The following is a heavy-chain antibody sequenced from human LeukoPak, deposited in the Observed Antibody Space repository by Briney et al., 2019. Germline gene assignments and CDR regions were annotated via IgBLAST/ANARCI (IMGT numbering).Heavy chain of an antibody. V-gene: IGHV3-73*01. J-gene: IGHJ4*02. CDR1: GFTFSGSA. D-gene: IGHD3-10*01. Sequence: GGSLRLPCAASGFTFSGSALHWVRQASGKGLEWVGRIRSTANGYATAYAASVKGRFTISRDDPKSTAYLQMDSLKTEDTAVYYCTGNYYGSGSYADFDYWGQGTLVTVSS. CDR2: IRSTANGYAT. CDR3: TGNYYGSGSYADFDY.